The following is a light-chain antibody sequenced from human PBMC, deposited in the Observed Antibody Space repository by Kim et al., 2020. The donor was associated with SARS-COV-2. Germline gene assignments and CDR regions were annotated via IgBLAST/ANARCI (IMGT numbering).Light chain of an antibody. V-gene: IGKV3-11*01. CDR3: QQRSNRIT. CDR2: DAS. Sequence: EIVLTQSPATLSLSPGERATLSCRASQSVSSYLAWYHQKPGQAPRLLIYDASNRATGIPARFSGSGSATDFTPTSSSLAHEDFAVYYCQQRSNRITFGQGTRLEIK. J-gene: IGKJ5*01. CDR1: QSVSSY.